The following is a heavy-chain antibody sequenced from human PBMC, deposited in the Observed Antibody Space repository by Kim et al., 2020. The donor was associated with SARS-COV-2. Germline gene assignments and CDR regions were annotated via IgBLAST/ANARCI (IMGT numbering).Heavy chain of an antibody. V-gene: IGHV4-59*09. J-gene: IGHJ4*02. D-gene: IGHD3-22*01. Sequence: LKSRVTISVDTSKNQFSLKLSSVTAADTAVYYCARGSYYDSSGYYYPIDYWGQGTLVTVSS. CDR3: ARGSYYDSSGYYYPIDY.